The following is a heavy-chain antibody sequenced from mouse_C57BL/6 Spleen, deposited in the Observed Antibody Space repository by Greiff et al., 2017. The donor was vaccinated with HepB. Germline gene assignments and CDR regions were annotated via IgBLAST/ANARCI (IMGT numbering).Heavy chain of an antibody. CDR3: ARRGDLWGYFDV. CDR2: INPSSGYT. CDR1: GYTFTSYT. V-gene: IGHV1-4*01. Sequence: VQGVESGAELARPGASVKMSCKASGYTFTSYTMHWVKQRPGQGLEWIGYINPSSGYTKYNQKFKAKATLTADKSSSTAYMQLSSLTSEDSAVYYCARRGDLWGYFDVWGTGTTVTVSS. D-gene: IGHD3-3*01. J-gene: IGHJ1*03.